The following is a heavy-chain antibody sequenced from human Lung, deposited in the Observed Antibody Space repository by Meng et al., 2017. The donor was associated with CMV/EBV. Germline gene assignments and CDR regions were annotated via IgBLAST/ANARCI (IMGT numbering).Heavy chain of an antibody. D-gene: IGHD6-13*01. CDR1: GFMFSDYG. V-gene: IGHV3-30*03. CDR2: ILKDGSDK. CDR3: VRDGDSSNWPLDY. Sequence: QGHLVEFGGGVVQLGRSLRLSCGVSGFMFSDYGMHWVRQAPGKAPEWVAFILKDGSDKFYRDSVKGRFTISRDPGKNTLYLQMDSLRPEDTAIYYCVRDGDSSNWPLDYWGQGTLVTVSS. J-gene: IGHJ4*02.